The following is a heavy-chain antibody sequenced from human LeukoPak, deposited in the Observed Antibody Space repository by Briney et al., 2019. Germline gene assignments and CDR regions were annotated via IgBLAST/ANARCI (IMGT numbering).Heavy chain of an antibody. CDR2: ISYDGNNK. V-gene: IGHV3-30*03. Sequence: GGSLRLSCEGSGFTFSSYGMHWVRQAPGKGLEWVAIISYDGNNKYSADSVTGRFTISRDNSKNTLYLQMNSLRAEDTAVYYCARSYYGSGTIRPTNTWGQGTLVTVSS. D-gene: IGHD3-10*01. J-gene: IGHJ5*02. CDR1: GFTFSSYG. CDR3: ARSYYGSGTIRPTNT.